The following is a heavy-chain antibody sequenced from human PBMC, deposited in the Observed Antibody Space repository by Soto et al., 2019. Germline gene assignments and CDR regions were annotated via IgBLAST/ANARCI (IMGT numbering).Heavy chain of an antibody. Sequence: SETLSLTCAVYGGSFSGYYWSWIRQPPGKGLEWIGEINHSGSTNYNPSLKSRVTISVDTSKNQFSLKLSSVTAADTAVYYCARSYDFWSRKSFDYWGQGTLVTVPS. CDR3: ARSYDFWSRKSFDY. J-gene: IGHJ4*02. CDR2: INHSGST. D-gene: IGHD3-3*01. CDR1: GGSFSGYY. V-gene: IGHV4-34*01.